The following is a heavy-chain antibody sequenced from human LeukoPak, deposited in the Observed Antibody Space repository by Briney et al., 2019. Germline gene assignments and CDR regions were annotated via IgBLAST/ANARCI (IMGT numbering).Heavy chain of an antibody. Sequence: GGSLRLSCAASGFTFSSYAMSWVRQAPGKGLEWASAISGSGGSTYYADSVKGRFTISRDNSKNTLYLQMNSLRAEDTAVYYCAKQTSTLTGYSHFDYWGQGTLVTVSS. V-gene: IGHV3-23*01. D-gene: IGHD3-9*01. J-gene: IGHJ4*02. CDR2: ISGSGGST. CDR1: GFTFSSYA. CDR3: AKQTSTLTGYSHFDY.